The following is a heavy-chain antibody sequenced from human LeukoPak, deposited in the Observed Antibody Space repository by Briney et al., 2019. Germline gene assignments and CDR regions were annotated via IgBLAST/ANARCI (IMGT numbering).Heavy chain of an antibody. CDR1: GFTFRTYA. V-gene: IGHV3-23*01. J-gene: IGHJ4*02. CDR3: ANRIQRVDDY. Sequence: PGGSLRLSCGASGFTFRTYAMSWVRQAPGKGLEWVSAISGSGGSTYYADSVKGRFTISRDNSKNTLYLQMNSLRAEDTAVYYCANRIQRVDDYWGQGTLVTVSS. D-gene: IGHD5-18*01. CDR2: ISGSGGST.